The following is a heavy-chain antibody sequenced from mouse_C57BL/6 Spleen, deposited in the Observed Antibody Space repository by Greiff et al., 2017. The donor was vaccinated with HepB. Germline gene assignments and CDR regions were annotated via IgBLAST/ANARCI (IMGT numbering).Heavy chain of an antibody. CDR2: ISSGGSYT. CDR1: GFTFSSYG. CDR3: ARHRDYDGFAY. D-gene: IGHD2-4*01. Sequence: EVQLVESGGDLVKPGGSLKLSCAASGFTFSSYGMSWVRQTPDKRLEWVATISSGGSYTYYPDSVKGRITISRDNAKNTLYLQRSSLKSEVTAMYYGARHRDYDGFAYWGQGTLVTVSA. V-gene: IGHV5-6*01. J-gene: IGHJ3*01.